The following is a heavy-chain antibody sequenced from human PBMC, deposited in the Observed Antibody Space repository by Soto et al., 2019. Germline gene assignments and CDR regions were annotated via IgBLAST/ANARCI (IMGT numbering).Heavy chain of an antibody. Sequence: SVKVSCKASGGTFSSYAISWVRQAPGQGLEWMGGIIPIFGTANYAQKFQGRLTITADESTSSAYMELSRLRSEDTAVYYCARDKGRMTGLIAAAVSGAFDIWGQGTMVTVSS. D-gene: IGHD3-16*02. V-gene: IGHV1-69*13. CDR1: GGTFSSYA. J-gene: IGHJ3*02. CDR2: IIPIFGTA. CDR3: ARDKGRMTGLIAAAVSGAFDI.